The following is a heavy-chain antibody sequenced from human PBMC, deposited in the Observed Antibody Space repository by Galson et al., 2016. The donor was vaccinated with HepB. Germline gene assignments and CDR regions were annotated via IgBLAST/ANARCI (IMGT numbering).Heavy chain of an antibody. J-gene: IGHJ4*02. Sequence: SLRLSCAVSGFTVSNNYMSWVRQPPGKGLEWVSLIYSVGSTHYAASVKGRLTIAKNSSNNTLHLQMNSRRAEDTAVYHCARDEIIGTTGDYWGQGTLVTVSS. CDR1: GFTVSNNY. CDR3: ARDEIIGTTGDY. CDR2: IYSVGST. D-gene: IGHD1-7*01. V-gene: IGHV3-53*01.